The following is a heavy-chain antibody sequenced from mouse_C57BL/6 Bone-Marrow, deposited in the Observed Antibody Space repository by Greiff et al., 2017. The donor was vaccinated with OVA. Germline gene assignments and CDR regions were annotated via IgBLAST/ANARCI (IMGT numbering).Heavy chain of an antibody. J-gene: IGHJ3*01. CDR2: IYPRSGNT. D-gene: IGHD2-4*01. Sequence: QVHVKQSGAELARPGASVKLSCKASGYTFTSYGISWVKQRTGQGLEWIGEIYPRSGNTYYNEKFKGKATLTADKSSSTAYMELRSLTSEDSAVYFCAKLYYDYDVAYWGQGTLVTVSA. CDR3: AKLYYDYDVAY. CDR1: GYTFTSYG. V-gene: IGHV1-81*01.